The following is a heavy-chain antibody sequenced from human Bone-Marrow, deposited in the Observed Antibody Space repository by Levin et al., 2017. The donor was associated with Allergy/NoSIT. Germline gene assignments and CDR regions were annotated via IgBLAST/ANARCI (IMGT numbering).Heavy chain of an antibody. V-gene: IGHV4-34*01. Sequence: PSETLSLTCAVYGGSFSGYYWSWIRQPPGKGLEWIGEINHSGSTNYNPSLKSRVTISVDTSKNQFSLKLSSVTAADTAVYYCARGRFGRFLEWGNWFDPWGQGTLVTVSS. J-gene: IGHJ5*02. CDR3: ARGRFGRFLEWGNWFDP. CDR1: GGSFSGYY. D-gene: IGHD3-3*01. CDR2: INHSGST.